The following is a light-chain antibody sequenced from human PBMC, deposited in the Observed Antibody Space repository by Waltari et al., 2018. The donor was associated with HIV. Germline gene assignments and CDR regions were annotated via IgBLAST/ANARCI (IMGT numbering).Light chain of an antibody. CDR3: QQYNDWPLYS. Sequence: EIVLTQSPGTLSLSPGERATLSCRASHSVTNFLAWYQQKPGQAPRLLIYDASTRAAGIPARFSGSGSGTEFTLTISSLQSEDFAVYYCQQYNDWPLYSFGQGTKLEI. CDR1: HSVTNF. CDR2: DAS. V-gene: IGKV3D-15*01. J-gene: IGKJ2*03.